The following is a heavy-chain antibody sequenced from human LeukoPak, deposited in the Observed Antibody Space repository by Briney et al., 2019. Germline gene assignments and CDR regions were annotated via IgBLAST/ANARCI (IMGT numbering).Heavy chain of an antibody. CDR2: IYTSGST. D-gene: IGHD2-2*01. V-gene: IGHV4-61*02. J-gene: IGHJ4*02. CDR1: GGSISSGSYY. CDR3: ARGVVPAASGNDKDNVIPYYLDY. Sequence: SETLSLTCTVSGGSISSGSYYWSWIRQPAGKGLEWIGRIYTSGSTNYNPSLKSRVTISVDTSKNQFSLKLSSVTAADTAVYYCARGVVPAASGNDKDNVIPYYLDYWGQGTLVTVSS.